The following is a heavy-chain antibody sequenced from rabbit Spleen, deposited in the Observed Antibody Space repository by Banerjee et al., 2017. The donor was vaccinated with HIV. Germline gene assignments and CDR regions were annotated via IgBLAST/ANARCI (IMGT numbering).Heavy chain of an antibody. Sequence: QSLEESGGGLVKPEGSLKLSCTASGFSFSNKAVMCWVRQAPGKGLEWIACINAVTGRPVYANWAKGRFTFSKTSSTTVTLQMTRLTAADTTTYFCARDTSSSFSSYGMDLWGPGTLVTVS. CDR1: GFSFSNKAV. CDR3: ARDTSSSFSSYGMDL. J-gene: IGHJ6*01. CDR2: INAVTGRP. V-gene: IGHV1S40*01. D-gene: IGHD1-1*01.